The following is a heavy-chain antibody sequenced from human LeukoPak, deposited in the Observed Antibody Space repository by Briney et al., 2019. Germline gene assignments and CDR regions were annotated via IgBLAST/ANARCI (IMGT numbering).Heavy chain of an antibody. V-gene: IGHV3-21*01. D-gene: IGHD1-26*01. CDR3: ARGALVGTVYFFDY. J-gene: IGHJ4*02. CDR2: ITRGSAHI. CDR1: GFGFRDYG. Sequence: PGGSLRLSCTTSGFGFRDYGITWVRQAPGKGLEWVSAITRGSAHINYANSLTGRFSIHGHHSTNSVHLQMNSLRVDDTAVYYCARGALVGTVYFFDYWGPGTVVTVSS.